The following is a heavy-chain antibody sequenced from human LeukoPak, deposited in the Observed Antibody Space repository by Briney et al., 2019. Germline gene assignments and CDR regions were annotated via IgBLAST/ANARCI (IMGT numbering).Heavy chain of an antibody. CDR3: ARASSGWENWFDP. Sequence: PGGSLRLSCAASGFTVSSNYMSWVRQAPGKGLEWVSVIYSGGSRYYADSVKGRFTISRDNSKNRLYLQMNSLRAEDTAVYYCARASSGWENWFDPWGQGTLVTVSS. V-gene: IGHV3-53*01. D-gene: IGHD6-19*01. J-gene: IGHJ5*02. CDR2: IYSGGSR. CDR1: GFTVSSNY.